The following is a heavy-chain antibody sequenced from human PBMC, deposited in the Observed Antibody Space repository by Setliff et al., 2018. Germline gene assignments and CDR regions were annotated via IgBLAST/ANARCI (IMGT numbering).Heavy chain of an antibody. CDR1: GYTFTSCD. V-gene: IGHV1-8*01. D-gene: IGHD2-21*02. CDR2: MNPNSGNT. CDR3: ARAPDCGGDCYAPTPKYYYYYYGMDV. J-gene: IGHJ6*02. Sequence: ASVKVSCKASGYTFTSCDITWVRQATGQGLEWMGWMNPNSGNTGYAQKFQGRVTMTRNTSISTAYMELRSLRSEDTAVYYCARAPDCGGDCYAPTPKYYYYYYGMDVWGQGTTVTVSS.